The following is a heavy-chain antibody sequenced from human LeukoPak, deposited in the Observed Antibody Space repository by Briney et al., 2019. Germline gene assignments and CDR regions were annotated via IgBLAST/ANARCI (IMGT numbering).Heavy chain of an antibody. CDR2: ISAYNGNT. D-gene: IGHD6-19*01. CDR3: ARDLKRGYSSGRYSWGTGSSNDY. Sequence: VASVKVSCKASGYTFTSYGISWVRQAPGQGLEWMGWISAYNGNTYYAQNLQGRVTMTTDTSTSTAYMELRSLRSDDTAVYYCARDLKRGYSSGRYSWGTGSSNDYWGQGTLVTVSS. J-gene: IGHJ4*02. CDR1: GYTFTSYG. V-gene: IGHV1-18*01.